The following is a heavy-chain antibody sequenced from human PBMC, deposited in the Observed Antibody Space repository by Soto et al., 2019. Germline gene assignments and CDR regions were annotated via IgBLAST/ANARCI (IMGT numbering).Heavy chain of an antibody. Sequence: SETLSLTCTVSGGSISNGYYYWSWVRQNPGKGLEWIGSIYYSGSTYYNPSLKSRVTISVDTSKNQFSLKLSSVTAADTAVYYCARGQYSSGWYGFDYWGQGTLVT. J-gene: IGHJ4*02. D-gene: IGHD6-19*01. CDR3: ARGQYSSGWYGFDY. CDR2: IYYSGST. CDR1: GGSISNGYYY. V-gene: IGHV4-39*07.